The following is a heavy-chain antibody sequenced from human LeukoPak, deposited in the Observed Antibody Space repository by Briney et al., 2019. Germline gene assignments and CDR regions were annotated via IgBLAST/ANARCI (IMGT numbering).Heavy chain of an antibody. CDR1: GASISSGGNY. J-gene: IGHJ4*02. Sequence: PSEALSLTCTVSGASISSGGNYWSWIRQHPGKGLEWIGYIYYSGSTYHNPSLKSRVTISVDTSKKQFSLQLSSVTAADTAEYYCARLIYDSSGYYFAYWGQGTLVTVSS. CDR3: ARLIYDSSGYYFAY. V-gene: IGHV4-31*03. D-gene: IGHD3-22*01. CDR2: IYYSGST.